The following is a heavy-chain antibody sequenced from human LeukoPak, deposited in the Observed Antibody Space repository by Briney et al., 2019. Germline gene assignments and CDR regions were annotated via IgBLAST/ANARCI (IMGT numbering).Heavy chain of an antibody. V-gene: IGHV1-2*02. Sequence: ASVKVSFKASGYTFTGYYMHWVRQAPGQGLEWMGWINPNSGGTNYAQKFQGRVTMTRDTSISTAYMELSRLRSDDTAVYYCARDYGSSGYYPDCYYDLWGRGTLVTVSS. CDR1: GYTFTGYY. CDR3: ARDYGSSGYYPDCYYDL. D-gene: IGHD3-22*01. CDR2: INPNSGGT. J-gene: IGHJ2*01.